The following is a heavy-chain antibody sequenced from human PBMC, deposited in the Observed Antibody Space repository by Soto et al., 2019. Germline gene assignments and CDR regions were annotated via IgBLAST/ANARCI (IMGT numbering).Heavy chain of an antibody. CDR2: IYYSGNT. CDR1: GGSMSGYY. D-gene: IGHD2-15*01. CDR3: ARYGYSNSFDP. V-gene: IGHV4-59*01. J-gene: IGHJ5*02. Sequence: ETLSLTCTVSGGSMSGYYWSWIRQPPGKGLEWIGYIYYSGNTNYNPSLKSRVTISVDTSKRQLSLKLSAVTAADTAVYFCARYGYSNSFDPWGQGTLVTVSS.